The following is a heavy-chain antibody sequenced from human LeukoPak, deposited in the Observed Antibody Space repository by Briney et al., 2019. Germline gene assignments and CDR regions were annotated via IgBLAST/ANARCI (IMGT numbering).Heavy chain of an antibody. D-gene: IGHD6-19*01. CDR2: INYSGST. CDR1: GGSFSSTNYY. J-gene: IGHJ4*02. CDR3: ARHQVDSSSPLPGSLDY. V-gene: IGHV4-39*01. Sequence: SETLSLTCTVSGGSFSSTNYYWGWVRQPPGKGLEWIATINYSGSTYYNPSLKSRVTISVDTSKNQFSLKLSSVTAADTAVYYCARHQVDSSSPLPGSLDYWGQGTLVTVSS.